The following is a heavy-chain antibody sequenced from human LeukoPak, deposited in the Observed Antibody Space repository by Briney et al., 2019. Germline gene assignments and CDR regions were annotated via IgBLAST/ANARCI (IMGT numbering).Heavy chain of an antibody. Sequence: GGSLRLSCAASGFTFSSYAMHWVRQAPGKGLEWVAVISYDGSNKYYADSVKGRFTISRDNSKNTLYLQMNSLRAEDTAVYYCARDRGGEQLMGFDYWGQGTLVTVSS. J-gene: IGHJ4*02. CDR2: ISYDGSNK. D-gene: IGHD2-8*01. V-gene: IGHV3-30*04. CDR1: GFTFSSYA. CDR3: ARDRGGEQLMGFDY.